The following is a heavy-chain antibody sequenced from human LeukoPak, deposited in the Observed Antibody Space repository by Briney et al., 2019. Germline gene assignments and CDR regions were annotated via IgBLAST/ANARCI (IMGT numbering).Heavy chain of an antibody. D-gene: IGHD3-9*01. CDR2: IWYDGSNK. V-gene: IGHV3-33*01. CDR1: GFTFSSSG. Sequence: GGSLRLSCAAAGFTFSSSGMHWVRQAPGKGLEWVAVIWYDGSNKYYADSVKGRFTISRDNSKNTLYLQMNSLRAEDTAVYYCAREHSDNFFYYYYGMDVWGQGTTVTVSS. J-gene: IGHJ6*02. CDR3: AREHSDNFFYYYYGMDV.